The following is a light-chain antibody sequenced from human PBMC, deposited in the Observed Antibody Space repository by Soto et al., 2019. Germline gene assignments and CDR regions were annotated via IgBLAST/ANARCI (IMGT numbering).Light chain of an antibody. CDR3: CSYAVTYTFSVV. CDR2: DFT. J-gene: IGLJ2*01. V-gene: IGLV2-11*01. Sequence: QSALTQPRSVSGSPGQSVTISCTGTSSDVGAYNFVSWYQQHPGEAPKLMIYDFTERPSGVPDRFSGSRSGNTASLTISGLQAEDEADYYCCSYAVTYTFSVVFGGGTKVTVL. CDR1: SSDVGAYNF.